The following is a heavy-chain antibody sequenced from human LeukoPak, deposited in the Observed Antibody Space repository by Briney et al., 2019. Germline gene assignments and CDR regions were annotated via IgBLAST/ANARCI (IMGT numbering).Heavy chain of an antibody. Sequence: GGSLRLSCAASGFTFSSYSMNWVRQAPGKGLEWASYISSSSSTIYYADSVKGRFTISRDNAKNSLYLQMNSLRAEDTAVYYCARDYYDSSGYSKAGYMDVWGKGTTVTVSS. V-gene: IGHV3-48*04. J-gene: IGHJ6*03. CDR3: ARDYYDSSGYSKAGYMDV. CDR2: ISSSSSTI. D-gene: IGHD3-22*01. CDR1: GFTFSSYS.